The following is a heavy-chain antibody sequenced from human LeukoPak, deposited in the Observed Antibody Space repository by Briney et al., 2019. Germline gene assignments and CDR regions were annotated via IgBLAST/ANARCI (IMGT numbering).Heavy chain of an antibody. CDR2: INPIFGTA. Sequence: GSSVTVSCKASGGTFSSYAISWVRQAPGQGLEWMGGINPIFGTANYAQKFQGRVTITADKSTSTAYMELSSLRSEDTAVYYCASPVVPAAPVYYYYGMDVWGKGTTVTVSS. CDR3: ASPVVPAAPVYYYYGMDV. CDR1: GGTFSSYA. V-gene: IGHV1-69*06. J-gene: IGHJ6*04. D-gene: IGHD2-2*01.